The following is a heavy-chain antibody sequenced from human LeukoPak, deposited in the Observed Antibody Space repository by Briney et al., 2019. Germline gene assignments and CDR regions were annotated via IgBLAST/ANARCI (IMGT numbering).Heavy chain of an antibody. V-gene: IGHV4-39*07. Sequence: PSETLSLTWSVSGGSIKTTSYYWGWIRQPPGRGLEWIGTIYFTGSTYHNPSLKSRVTMSVDLSKNEFSLILTSVTAADTAVYYCARGGSYWDIWGQGSLVTVSS. CDR1: GGSIKTTSYY. CDR3: ARGGSYWDI. J-gene: IGHJ4*02. CDR2: IYFTGST. D-gene: IGHD3-10*01.